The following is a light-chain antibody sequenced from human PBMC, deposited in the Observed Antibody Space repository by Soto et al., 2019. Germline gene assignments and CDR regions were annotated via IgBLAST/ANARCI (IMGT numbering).Light chain of an antibody. CDR2: DAS. Sequence: EIVMTQSPATLSVSPGERATLSCRASQSVDNNLAWYQQKPGQAPRLLIYDASTRATGIPARFSGSGSGTEFTLXXXXXXXXDFAVYYCXXXXXXPGFG. J-gene: IGKJ4*01. V-gene: IGKV3-15*01. CDR1: QSVDNN. CDR3: XXXXXXPG.